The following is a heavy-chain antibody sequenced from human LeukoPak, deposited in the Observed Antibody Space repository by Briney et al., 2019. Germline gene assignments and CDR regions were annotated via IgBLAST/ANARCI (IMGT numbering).Heavy chain of an antibody. CDR3: ARVYGDYYGSGSYYYYGMDV. V-gene: IGHV3-7*01. Sequence: GGSLRLSCAASGFTFSSYYMSWVRQAPGKGLEWVANLKQDGSEKYYEDSVKGRFTISRDNAKNSLYLQMNSLRAEDTAVYYCARVYGDYYGSGSYYYYGMDVWGQGTTVTVSS. D-gene: IGHD3-10*01. CDR1: GFTFSSYY. J-gene: IGHJ6*02. CDR2: LKQDGSEK.